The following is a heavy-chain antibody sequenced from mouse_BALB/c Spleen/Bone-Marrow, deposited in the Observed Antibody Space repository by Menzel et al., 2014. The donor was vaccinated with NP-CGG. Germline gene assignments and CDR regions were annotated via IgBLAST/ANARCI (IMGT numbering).Heavy chain of an antibody. D-gene: IGHD2-14*01. J-gene: IGHJ4*01. CDR2: IDPANGNT. V-gene: IGHV14-3*02. Sequence: EVQGVESGAELVKPGASVKLSCTASGFNIKDTYMHWVKQRPEQGLEWIGRIDPANGNTKYDPKFQGKATMTADTSSNTAYLQLSSLTSEDTAVYYCARYRYDYYAMDYWGQGTSVTVSS. CDR1: GFNIKDTY. CDR3: ARYRYDYYAMDY.